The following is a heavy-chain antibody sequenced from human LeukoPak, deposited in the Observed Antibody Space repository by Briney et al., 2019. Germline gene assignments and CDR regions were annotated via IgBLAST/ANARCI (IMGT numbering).Heavy chain of an antibody. V-gene: IGHV4-4*09. CDR2: IYTSGST. D-gene: IGHD1-7*01. J-gene: IGHJ5*02. CDR1: GGSISSYY. CDR3: AKELGTTGWFDP. Sequence: SETLSLTCTVSGGSISSYYWSWIRQPPGKGLEWIGYIYTSGSTNYNPSLKSRVTISVDTSKNQFSLKLGSVTAADTAVYYCAKELGTTGWFDPWGQGTLVTVSS.